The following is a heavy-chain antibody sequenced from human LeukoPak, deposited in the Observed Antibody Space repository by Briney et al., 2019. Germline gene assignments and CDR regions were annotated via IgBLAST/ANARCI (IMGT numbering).Heavy chain of an antibody. J-gene: IGHJ4*02. V-gene: IGHV3-7*01. D-gene: IGHD2/OR15-2a*01. CDR2: IDEHGFKT. CDR1: GFIFRSYW. Sequence: GGSLRLSCAASGFIFRSYWMVWVRQAPGKGLEWVASIDEHGFKTYYAASVTGRFTISKDTAKNSLDLQMNSLRAEDTAVYYCATDVITCTRDYWGPGALVTVSS. CDR3: ATDVITCTRDY.